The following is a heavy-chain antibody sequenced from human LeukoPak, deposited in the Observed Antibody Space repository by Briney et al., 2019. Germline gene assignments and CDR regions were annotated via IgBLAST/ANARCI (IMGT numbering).Heavy chain of an antibody. Sequence: GASVKVSCKASGYTFTGYYMHWVRQAPGQGLEWMGRINPNSGGTNYAQKFQGGVTMIRDTSISTAYMELSRLRSDDTAVYYCARDLGSYYGDYWGQGTLVTVSS. CDR1: GYTFTGYY. V-gene: IGHV1-2*06. J-gene: IGHJ4*02. D-gene: IGHD1-26*01. CDR2: INPNSGGT. CDR3: ARDLGSYYGDY.